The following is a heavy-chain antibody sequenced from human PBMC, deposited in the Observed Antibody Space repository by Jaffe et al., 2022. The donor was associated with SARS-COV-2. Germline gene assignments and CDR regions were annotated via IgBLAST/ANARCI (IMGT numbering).Heavy chain of an antibody. Sequence: EVQLVESGGGLVQPGGSLRLSCAASGFTFSSYAMSWVRQAPGKGLEWVSAISGSGGSTYYADSVKGRFTISRDNSKNTLYLQMNSLRAEDTAVYYCAKDGPDSITMVRGPRRVAPLNFDYWGQGTLVTVSS. CDR2: ISGSGGST. V-gene: IGHV3-23*04. CDR1: GFTFSSYA. D-gene: IGHD3-10*01. CDR3: AKDGPDSITMVRGPRRVAPLNFDY. J-gene: IGHJ4*02.